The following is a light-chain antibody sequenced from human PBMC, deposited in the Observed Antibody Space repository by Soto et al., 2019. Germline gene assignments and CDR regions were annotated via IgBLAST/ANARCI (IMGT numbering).Light chain of an antibody. J-gene: IGKJ4*01. Sequence: EIVMTQSPATLSVSPGERATLSCRASQSANIYLAWYQQKPGQAPRLLIFGASYRATGIPARFSGSGSGTEFNLTISSLQSEDFAVYFCQQYDDWLRLTFGGGT. CDR2: GAS. CDR1: QSANIY. CDR3: QQYDDWLRLT. V-gene: IGKV3D-15*01.